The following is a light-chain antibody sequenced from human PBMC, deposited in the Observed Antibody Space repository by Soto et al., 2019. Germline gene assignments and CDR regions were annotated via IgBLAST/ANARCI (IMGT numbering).Light chain of an antibody. CDR2: EVS. J-gene: IGLJ1*01. CDR3: NSYADSNNFV. V-gene: IGLV2-8*01. CDR1: SSDVGGYNY. Sequence: QSALTQPPSASGSPGQSVTISCIGTSSDVGGYNYVSWYQQHPGKAPKLLIYEVSKRPSGVPDRFSGSKSGNTASLTVSGLQAEDEADYYCNSYADSNNFVFGSGTKVTVL.